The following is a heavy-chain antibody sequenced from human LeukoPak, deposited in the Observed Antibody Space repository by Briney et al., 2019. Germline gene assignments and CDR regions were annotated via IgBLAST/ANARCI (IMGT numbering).Heavy chain of an antibody. CDR3: ARDQEGFDY. CDR1: GYTFTSYG. J-gene: IGHJ4*02. V-gene: IGHV1-18*01. Sequence: VASVKVSCKASGYTFTSYGISWVRQAPGQGLEWMGWISAYNGNTNYAQKLQGRVTVTRDTSTTTVHMELRGLRSEDTAVYYCARDQEGFDYWGQGTVVTVSS. CDR2: ISAYNGNT.